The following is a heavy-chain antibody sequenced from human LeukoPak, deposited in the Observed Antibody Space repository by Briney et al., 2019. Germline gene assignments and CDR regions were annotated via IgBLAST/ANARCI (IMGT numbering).Heavy chain of an antibody. J-gene: IGHJ4*02. CDR3: ARDSGYYDSSGSLY. CDR1: GYTFTSYY. D-gene: IGHD3-22*01. V-gene: IGHV1-46*01. CDR2: INPSGGGT. Sequence: GASVKVSCKASGYTFTSYYMHWVRQAPGQGLEWMGIINPSGGGTSYAQKFQGRVTMTRDMSTSTAYMELRSLRSDDTAVYYCARDSGYYDSSGSLYWGQGTLVTVSS.